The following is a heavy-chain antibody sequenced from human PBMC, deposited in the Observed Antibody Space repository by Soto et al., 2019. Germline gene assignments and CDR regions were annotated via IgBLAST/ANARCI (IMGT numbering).Heavy chain of an antibody. D-gene: IGHD6-6*01. CDR2: IIPIFGTA. CDR1: GGTFSSYA. J-gene: IGHJ5*02. V-gene: IGHV1-69*13. CDR3: ARSYSSSSLGWFDP. Sequence: PVKVSCKASGGTFSSYAISWVRQAPGQGLEWMGGIIPIFGTANYAQKFQGRVTITADESTSTAYMELSSLRSEDTAVYYCARSYSSSSLGWFDPWGQGTLVTVSS.